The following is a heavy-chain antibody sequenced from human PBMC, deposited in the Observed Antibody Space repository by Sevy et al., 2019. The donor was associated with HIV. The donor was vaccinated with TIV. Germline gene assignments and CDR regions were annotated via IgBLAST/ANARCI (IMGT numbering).Heavy chain of an antibody. CDR2: ISSSGSTI. CDR1: GFTFSSYE. V-gene: IGHV3-48*03. J-gene: IGHJ5*02. Sequence: GGSLRLSCAASGFTFSSYEMNWVRQAPGKGLEWVSYISSSGSTIYYADSVKGRFTISRDNAKNSLYVQMNSLRAEHTDVYYWARSDLRKGYFDWLLFGEWFDPWGQGTLVTVSS. D-gene: IGHD3-9*01. CDR3: ARSDLRKGYFDWLLFGEWFDP.